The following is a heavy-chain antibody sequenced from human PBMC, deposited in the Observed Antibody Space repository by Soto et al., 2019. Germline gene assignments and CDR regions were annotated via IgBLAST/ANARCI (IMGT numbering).Heavy chain of an antibody. J-gene: IGHJ4*02. Sequence: QVQLVQSGAEVKKPGASVKVSCKASGYTFTSYGISWVRQAPGQGLEWMGWISAYNGNTNYAQKLQGRVTMTTDTSTRTGSKELRSLRYDDTAVYYCARAKGNTVTKTNHHYWGQGSVVTVSS. D-gene: IGHD4-17*01. CDR1: GYTFTSYG. V-gene: IGHV1-18*04. CDR3: ARAKGNTVTKTNHHY. CDR2: ISAYNGNT.